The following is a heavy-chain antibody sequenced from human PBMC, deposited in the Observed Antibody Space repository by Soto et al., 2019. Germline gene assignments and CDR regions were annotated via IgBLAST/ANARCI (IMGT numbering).Heavy chain of an antibody. V-gene: IGHV5-51*01. CDR3: ARGPIAAAGTGSVFDY. D-gene: IGHD6-13*01. Sequence: PGVSLKISWKGSGCSLTSYWIVWMRQMPGKGLEWMGIIYPGDSDTRYSPSFQGQVTISADKSISTAYLQWSSLKASDTAMYYCARGPIAAAGTGSVFDYWGQGTLVTVSS. CDR1: GCSLTSYW. CDR2: IYPGDSDT. J-gene: IGHJ4*02.